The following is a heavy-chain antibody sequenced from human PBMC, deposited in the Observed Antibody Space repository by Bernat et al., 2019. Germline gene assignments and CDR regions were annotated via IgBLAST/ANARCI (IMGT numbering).Heavy chain of an antibody. V-gene: IGHV3-23*01. D-gene: IGHD2-2*01. CDR3: AKGEVPAAIYYYFGLDV. Sequence: EVQVLESGGDLVQPGGSLRLSCAASGFIFSSYVMTWVRQAPGKGLEWVSAISGSGSNTYYADSVKGRFTISRDNSKKTLYLQMDSLRAEDTAVYYCAKGEVPAAIYYYFGLDVWGQGTTVTVSS. CDR2: ISGSGSNT. J-gene: IGHJ6*02. CDR1: GFIFSSYV.